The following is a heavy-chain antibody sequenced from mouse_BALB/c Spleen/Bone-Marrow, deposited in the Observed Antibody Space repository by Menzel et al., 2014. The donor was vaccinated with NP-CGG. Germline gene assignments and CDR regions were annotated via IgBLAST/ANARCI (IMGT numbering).Heavy chain of an antibody. CDR2: INPSNGGT. CDR1: GYTFTSYY. J-gene: IGHJ4*01. V-gene: IGHV1S81*02. CDR3: TRSRRATDH. Sequence: QVQLQQSGAGLVKPGASVKLSCKASGYTFTSYYMCWVKQRPGQGLEWIGEINPSNGGTNFNEKFKSKATLTVDKSSSTAYMSLSSLTSEDSAVYYCTRSRRATDHWGQGTSVTVSS. D-gene: IGHD2-12*01.